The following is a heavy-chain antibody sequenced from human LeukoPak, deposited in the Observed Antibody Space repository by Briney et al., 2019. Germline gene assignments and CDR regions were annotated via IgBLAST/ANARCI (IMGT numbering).Heavy chain of an antibody. CDR1: GGSFSGYY. CDR3: ARAALLWFGELKAFDI. V-gene: IGHV4-34*01. CDR2: INHSGST. D-gene: IGHD3-10*01. Sequence: PSETLSLTCAVYGGSFSGYYWSWIRQPPGKGLEWIGEINHSGSTNYNPSLKSRVTISVDTSKNQFSLKLSSVTAADTAVYYCARAALLWFGELKAFDIWGQGTMVTVSS. J-gene: IGHJ3*02.